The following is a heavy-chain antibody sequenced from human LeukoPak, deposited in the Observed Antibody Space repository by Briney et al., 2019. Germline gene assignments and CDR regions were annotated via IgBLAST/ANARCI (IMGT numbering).Heavy chain of an antibody. CDR2: IYHSGSP. CDR1: GGSISSSSYY. V-gene: IGHV4-39*07. J-gene: IGHJ4*02. D-gene: IGHD1-1*01. Sequence: PSETLSLTCTVSGGSISSSSYYWGWIRQPPGKGLEWIGEIYHSGSPNYNPSLKSRVTISVDKSRNHFSLNLSSGTAADTAVYYCARVNIHNWHSCDYWGQGTLVTVSS. CDR3: ARVNIHNWHSCDY.